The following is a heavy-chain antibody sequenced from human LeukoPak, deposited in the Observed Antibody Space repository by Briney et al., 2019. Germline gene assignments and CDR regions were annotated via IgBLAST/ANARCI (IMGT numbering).Heavy chain of an antibody. CDR2: VYYSGST. CDR1: GGSISSSSYY. D-gene: IGHD2-15*01. V-gene: IGHV4-39*01. J-gene: IGHJ5*02. CDR3: ARQGGRSRSWFDP. Sequence: PSATLSLTCTVSGGSISSSSYYWGWIRQPPGKGLEWIGNVYYSGSTYYNRSLKSRVTISVDTSKNQFSLRLSSVTAADTAVYYCARQGGRSRSWFDPWGRGTLVTVSS.